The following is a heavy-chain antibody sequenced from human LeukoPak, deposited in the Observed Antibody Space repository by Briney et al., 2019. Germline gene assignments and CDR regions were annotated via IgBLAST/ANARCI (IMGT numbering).Heavy chain of an antibody. V-gene: IGHV4-34*01. Sequence: PSETLSLTCAVYGGSFSGYYWSWIRQPPGKGLEWIGEINHSGSTNYNPSLKSRVTISVDTSKNQFSLKLSSVTAADTAVYYCASSGYVWGSYRYYFDYWGQGTTVTVSS. J-gene: IGHJ4*03. CDR3: ASSGYVWGSYRYYFDY. CDR1: GGSFSGYY. D-gene: IGHD3-16*02. CDR2: INHSGST.